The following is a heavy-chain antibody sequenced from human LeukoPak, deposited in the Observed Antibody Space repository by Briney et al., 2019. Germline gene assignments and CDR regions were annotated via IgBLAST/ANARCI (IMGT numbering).Heavy chain of an antibody. CDR2: INPSGGST. Sequence: GASVKVSCKASGYTFTSYYMHWVRQAPGQGLEWMGIINPSGGSTSYAQKFQGRVTMTRDTSTSTVYMELSSLRSEDTAVYYCARDNIVVVPAAIPLGYYYYYMDVWGKGTTVTVSS. CDR3: ARDNIVVVPAAIPLGYYYYYMDV. CDR1: GYTFTSYY. V-gene: IGHV1-46*01. J-gene: IGHJ6*03. D-gene: IGHD2-2*01.